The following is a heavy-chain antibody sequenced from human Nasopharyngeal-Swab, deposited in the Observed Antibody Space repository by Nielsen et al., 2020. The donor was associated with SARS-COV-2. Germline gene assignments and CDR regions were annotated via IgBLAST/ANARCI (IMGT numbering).Heavy chain of an antibody. CDR2: ISGSGGST. Sequence: GESLKISCAASGFTFSSYSMNWVRQAPGKGLEWVSAISGSGGSTYYADSVKGRFTISRDNSKNTLYLQMNSLRAEDTAVYYCAKSLIAAAGTKVYGMDVWGQGTTVTVSS. CDR3: AKSLIAAAGTKVYGMDV. V-gene: IGHV3-23*01. D-gene: IGHD6-13*01. J-gene: IGHJ6*02. CDR1: GFTFSSYS.